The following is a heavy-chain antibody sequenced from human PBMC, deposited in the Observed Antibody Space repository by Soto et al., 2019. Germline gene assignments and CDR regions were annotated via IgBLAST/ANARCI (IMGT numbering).Heavy chain of an antibody. CDR3: ARSGVGNYYDSSGYPAWFGY. J-gene: IGHJ4*02. CDR1: GYTFTGYY. V-gene: IGHV1-2*04. CDR2: INPNSGGT. D-gene: IGHD3-22*01. Sequence: ASVKVSCKASGYTFTGYYMHWVRQAPGQGLEWMGWINPNSGGTNYAQKFQGWVTMTRDTSISTAYMELSSLRSEDTAVYYCARSGVGNYYDSSGYPAWFGYWGQGTLVTVSS.